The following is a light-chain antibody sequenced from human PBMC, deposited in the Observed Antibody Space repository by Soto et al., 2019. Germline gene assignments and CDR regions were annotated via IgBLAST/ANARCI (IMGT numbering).Light chain of an antibody. Sequence: IVLTQSPGTLSLSPGERATLSCRASQSVSSSYLAWYQQKPGQAPTLLIYGSSTRATGIPDRFSGSGSGTDFTLTIARLESEDFAVYYCQQYGSSPQTFGQGTKVEIK. CDR3: QQYGSSPQT. J-gene: IGKJ1*01. CDR1: QSVSSSY. V-gene: IGKV3-20*01. CDR2: GSS.